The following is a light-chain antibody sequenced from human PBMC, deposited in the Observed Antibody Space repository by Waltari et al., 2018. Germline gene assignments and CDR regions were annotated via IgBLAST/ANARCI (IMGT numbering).Light chain of an antibody. CDR2: SAS. CDR3: QQTYITPYT. J-gene: IGKJ2*01. V-gene: IGKV1-39*01. Sequence: DIQMTQSPSSLSASVGDRVTITCRASQNINIYLNWYHQKPGKAPKALMFSASSLESGVPSRFSGSGSGTDFTLTINSLQPEDFATYYCQQTYITPYTFGQGTQLEI. CDR1: QNINIY.